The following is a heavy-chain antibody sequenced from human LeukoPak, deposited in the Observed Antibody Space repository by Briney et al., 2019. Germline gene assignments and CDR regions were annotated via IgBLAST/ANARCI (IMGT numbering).Heavy chain of an antibody. V-gene: IGHV3-53*01. D-gene: IGHD3-22*01. CDR2: MYSGGST. CDR3: ARSSRYYYDGSGYYPGPPDH. Sequence: GGSLRLSCAASGVTVNSNYMSWVRQAPGKGLEWVSVMYSGGSTFYAESVKGRFIISRDISKNTIYLQMNSLRAEDTAMYFCARSSRYYYDGSGYYPGPPDHWGQGTLVTVSS. CDR1: GVTVNSNY. J-gene: IGHJ5*02.